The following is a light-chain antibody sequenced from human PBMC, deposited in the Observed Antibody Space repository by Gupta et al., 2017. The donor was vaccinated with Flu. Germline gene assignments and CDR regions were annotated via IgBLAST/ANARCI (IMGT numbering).Light chain of an antibody. J-gene: IGLJ1*01. CDR2: EAT. V-gene: IGLV2-8*01. Sequence: QSALTQPPSASGSPRQSGTTSSTGTSCDIGAYNFVSWPQQYPGKPPRLILYEATKRPAGVPGRFSVSKAGNTASLTVSAHQAEDDADYYCSSHTRNDTFVFGTGTWVTVL. CDR3: SSHTRNDTFV. CDR1: SCDIGAYNF.